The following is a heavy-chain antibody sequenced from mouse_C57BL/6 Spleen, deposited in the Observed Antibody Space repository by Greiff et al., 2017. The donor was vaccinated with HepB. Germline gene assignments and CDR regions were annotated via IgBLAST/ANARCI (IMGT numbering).Heavy chain of an antibody. V-gene: IGHV1-81*01. Sequence: QVQLKESGAELARPGASVKLSCKASGYTFTSYGISWVKQRTGQGLEWIGEIYPRSGNTYYNEKFKGKATLTADKSSSTAYMELRSLTSEDSAVYFCASNYDGIYYAMDYWGQGTSVTVSS. CDR3: ASNYDGIYYAMDY. J-gene: IGHJ4*01. D-gene: IGHD2-4*01. CDR1: GYTFTSYG. CDR2: IYPRSGNT.